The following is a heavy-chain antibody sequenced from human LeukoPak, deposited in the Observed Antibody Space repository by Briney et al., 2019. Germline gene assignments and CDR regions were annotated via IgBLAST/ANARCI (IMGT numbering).Heavy chain of an antibody. J-gene: IGHJ4*02. V-gene: IGHV3-30-3*01. CDR3: ARDPSIRLTTSPDY. D-gene: IGHD4-11*01. Sequence: PGGSLRLSCAASGFTFSSYAMHWVRQAPGKGLEWVAVISYDGSNKYYADSVKGRFTISRDNSKNTLYLQMNSLRAEDTAAYYCARDPSIRLTTSPDYWGQGTLVTVSS. CDR2: ISYDGSNK. CDR1: GFTFSSYA.